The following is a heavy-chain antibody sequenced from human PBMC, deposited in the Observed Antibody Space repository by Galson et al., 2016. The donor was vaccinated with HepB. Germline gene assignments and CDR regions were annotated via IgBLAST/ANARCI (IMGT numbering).Heavy chain of an antibody. J-gene: IGHJ3*01. D-gene: IGHD6-13*01. V-gene: IGHV4-34*01. CDR3: AAGKAAAGSLVFDV. CDR2: INHSGDT. Sequence: SETLSLTCAVYNGSFSEYYWTWIRQTPGNGLEWIGEINHSGDTKYSPSLRSRVSISVDTSKNHFSLNLNSANAADTAVYYCAAGKAAAGSLVFDVWGQGTLVTISS. CDR1: NGSFSEYY.